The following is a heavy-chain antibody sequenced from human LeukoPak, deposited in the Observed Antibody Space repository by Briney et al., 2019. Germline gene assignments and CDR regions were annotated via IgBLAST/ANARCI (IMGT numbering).Heavy chain of an antibody. Sequence: KPSETLSLTCTVSGGSISSSSYYWGWIRQPPGKGLEWIGSIYYSGSTYYNPSLKSRVTISVDTSKNQFSLKLSSVTAADTAVYYCARAPIIRVRGTTITLFMDVWGKGTTVTISS. CDR2: IYYSGST. CDR3: ARAPIIRVRGTTITLFMDV. V-gene: IGHV4-39*07. D-gene: IGHD3-10*01. CDR1: GGSISSSSYY. J-gene: IGHJ6*03.